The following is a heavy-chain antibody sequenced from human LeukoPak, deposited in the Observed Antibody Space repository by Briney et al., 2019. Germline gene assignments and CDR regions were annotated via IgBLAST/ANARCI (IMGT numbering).Heavy chain of an antibody. V-gene: IGHV3-23*01. Sequence: TGGSLRLSCAASGLTFSSYAMSWVRQAPGKGLEWVSAISGSGGSTYYADSVKGRFTISRDNSKNTLYLQMNSLRAEDTAVYYCKGGYDSDAFDIWGQGTMVTVSS. CDR1: GLTFSSYA. D-gene: IGHD5-12*01. CDR2: ISGSGGST. J-gene: IGHJ3*02. CDR3: KGGYDSDAFDI.